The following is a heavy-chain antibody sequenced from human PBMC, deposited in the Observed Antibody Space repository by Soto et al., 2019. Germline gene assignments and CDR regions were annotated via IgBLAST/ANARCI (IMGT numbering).Heavy chain of an antibody. D-gene: IGHD2-15*01. V-gene: IGHV4-34*01. J-gene: IGHJ3*02. CDR3: ARGVLSQYVVERGDDAFDI. CDR1: GGSFCGYY. CDR2: ISSSGST. Sequence: SETLSLTCAVSGGSFCGYYWTWIRQPPGKGLEWIGQISSSGSTNYDPSLKSRVTISVDTSKNQFSLKLSSVTAADTAVYYCARGVLSQYVVERGDDAFDIWGQGTMVT.